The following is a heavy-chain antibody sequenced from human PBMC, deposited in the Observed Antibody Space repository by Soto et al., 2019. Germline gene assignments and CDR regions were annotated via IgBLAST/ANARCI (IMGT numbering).Heavy chain of an antibody. CDR3: VKALSSSLPYYGMDV. Sequence: QVLLVESGGGVVQPGRSLRLSCAASGFTFTSYGMHWVRQAPGKGLEWVAVISYDGSNKYFADSVQGRSIISRDNSKDMVYLEMNSLRTEDTAVYYCVKALSSSLPYYGMDVWGQGTTVTVSS. V-gene: IGHV3-30*18. J-gene: IGHJ6*02. CDR2: ISYDGSNK. CDR1: GFTFTSYG. D-gene: IGHD6-13*01.